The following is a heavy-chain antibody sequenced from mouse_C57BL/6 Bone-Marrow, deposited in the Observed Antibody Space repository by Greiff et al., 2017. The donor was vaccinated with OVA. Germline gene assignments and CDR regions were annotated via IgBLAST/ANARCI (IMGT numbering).Heavy chain of an antibody. CDR1: GFTFSDFY. CDR3: ARDARLLQDYYAMDY. D-gene: IGHD2-3*01. Sequence: EVKVVESGGGLVQSGRSLRLSCATSGFTFSDFYMEWVRQAPGKGLEWIAASRNKANDYTTEYSASVKGRFIVSRDTSQSILYLQMNALRAEDTAIYYCARDARLLQDYYAMDYWGQGTSVTVSS. V-gene: IGHV7-1*01. J-gene: IGHJ4*01. CDR2: SRNKANDYTT.